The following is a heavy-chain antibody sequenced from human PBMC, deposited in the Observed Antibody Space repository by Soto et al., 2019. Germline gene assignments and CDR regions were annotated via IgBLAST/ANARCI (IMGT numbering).Heavy chain of an antibody. D-gene: IGHD4-4*01. V-gene: IGHV3-64*07. J-gene: IGHJ6*03. CDR1: GFTFSSHA. CDR2: ISSSGGST. CDR3: ARDEGNLYYYDMDF. Sequence: EVQLVESGGGLVQPGGSLRLSCAASGFTFSSHAMHWVRQAPGKGLEYVSTISSSGGSTYHADSVKGRFTISRDNSKNTLYLQMGSLRAEDMAVYYCARDEGNLYYYDMDFWFKGTTVTVSS.